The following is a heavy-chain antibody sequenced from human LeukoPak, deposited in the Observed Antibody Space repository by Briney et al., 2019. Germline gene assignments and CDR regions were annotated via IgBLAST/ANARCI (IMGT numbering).Heavy chain of an antibody. D-gene: IGHD3-22*01. J-gene: IGHJ4*02. CDR2: MNPNSGNT. Sequence: ASVKVSCKASGYTFTSYDINWVRQATGQGLEWMGWMNPNSGNTGYAQKFQGRVTITRNTSISTAYMELSSLRSEDTAVYYCARDGYYDSSGYLDYWGQGTLVTVSS. CDR1: GYTFTSYD. V-gene: IGHV1-8*01. CDR3: ARDGYYDSSGYLDY.